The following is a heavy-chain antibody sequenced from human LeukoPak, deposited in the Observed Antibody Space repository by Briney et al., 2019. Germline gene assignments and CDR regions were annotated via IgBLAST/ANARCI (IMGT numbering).Heavy chain of an antibody. D-gene: IGHD5-24*01. V-gene: IGHV1-46*01. CDR2: INPSGGST. Sequence: RASVKVSCKASGYTFTSYYLHWVRQAPGQGLEWMGIINPSGGSTSYAQKFQGRVTMTRDMSTSTVYMELSSLRSEDTAVYYCARTLGGDGYNFYYYYYMDVWGKGTTVTVSS. CDR3: ARTLGGDGYNFYYYYYMDV. CDR1: GYTFTSYY. J-gene: IGHJ6*03.